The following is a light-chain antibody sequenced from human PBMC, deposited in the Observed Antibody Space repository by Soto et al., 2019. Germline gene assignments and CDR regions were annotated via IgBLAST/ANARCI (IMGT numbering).Light chain of an antibody. V-gene: IGLV2-11*01. CDR2: DVS. Sequence: QSVLTQPASVSGSPGQSITISCTGTSSDVGGYYYVSWYQQYPGKAPKLIIYDVSKRPSGVPDRFSGSKSGNTASLTISGLQAEDEADYYCCSYAGSYTLWVFGGGTKLTVL. CDR3: CSYAGSYTLWV. CDR1: SSDVGGYYY. J-gene: IGLJ3*02.